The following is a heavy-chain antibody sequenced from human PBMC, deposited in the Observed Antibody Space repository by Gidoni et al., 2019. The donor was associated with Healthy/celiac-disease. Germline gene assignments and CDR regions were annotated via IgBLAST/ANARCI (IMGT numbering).Heavy chain of an antibody. J-gene: IGHJ4*02. CDR1: GFTLRSYE. Sequence: EVQLVESGGGLVQPGGSLRLSCAASGFTLRSYEMNWVRQAPGKGLEWVSYISSSGSTIYYADSVKGRFTISRDNAKNSLYLQMNSLRAEDTAGYYCARGRSPWGYWGQGTLVTVSS. V-gene: IGHV3-48*03. CDR2: ISSSGSTI. D-gene: IGHD7-27*01. CDR3: ARGRSPWGY.